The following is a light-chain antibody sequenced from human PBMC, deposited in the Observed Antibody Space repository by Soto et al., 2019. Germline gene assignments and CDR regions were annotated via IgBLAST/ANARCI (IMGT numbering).Light chain of an antibody. CDR3: SSYTSSSPCV. V-gene: IGLV2-14*01. CDR1: ISDVGGYKY. Sequence: QSLLTQAAYVSGSPGQSITISCTGTISDVGGYKYVSWYQQYPGKAPKLMMYEVSNRPLGVSNRFSGSKSGNTASLTISGLQAEDEADYYCSSYTSSSPCVFGTGTKVTVL. J-gene: IGLJ1*01. CDR2: EVS.